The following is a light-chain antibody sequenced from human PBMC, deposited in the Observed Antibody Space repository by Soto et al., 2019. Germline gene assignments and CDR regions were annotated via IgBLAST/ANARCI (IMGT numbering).Light chain of an antibody. CDR1: SSHIATNA. CDR3: AVWDDSLVV. V-gene: IGLV1-44*01. J-gene: IGLJ2*01. CDR2: SNY. Sequence: QAVVTQPPSASGTPGQRVTISCSSDSSHIATNAVNWYQQLPGTAPKLLIYSNYQRPSGVPDRFSGSKSGTSASLAISGLQSEDEADYYCAVWDDSLVVFGGGTKVTVL.